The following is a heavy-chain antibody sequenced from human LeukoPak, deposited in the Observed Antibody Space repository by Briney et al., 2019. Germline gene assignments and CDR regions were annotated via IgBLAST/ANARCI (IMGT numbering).Heavy chain of an antibody. J-gene: IGHJ4*02. V-gene: IGHV4-61*02. CDR3: ARQLGEMTYYYDSSGHSGYYFDY. CDR1: GGSISSGSYY. Sequence: PSETLSLTCTVSGGSISSGSYYWSWIRQPAGKGLEWIGRIYTSGSTNYNPSLKSRVTMSVDTSKNQFSLKLSSVTAADTAVYYCARQLGEMTYYYDSSGHSGYYFDYWGQGTLVTVSS. CDR2: IYTSGST. D-gene: IGHD3-22*01.